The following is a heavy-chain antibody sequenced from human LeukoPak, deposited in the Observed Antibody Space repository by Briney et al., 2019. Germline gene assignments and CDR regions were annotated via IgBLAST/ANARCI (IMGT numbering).Heavy chain of an antibody. V-gene: IGHV4-61*10. CDR2: VYSSGST. D-gene: IGHD6-13*01. Sequence: SETLSLTCTVSGGSISSGSYYWSWIRQPAGKGLEWIGRVYSSGSTDYNPSLKSRLSISVDTSKNQFSLKLSSVTAADTAVYYCARSYSPIIGYYMDVWGKGTTVTVSS. CDR1: GGSISSGSYY. J-gene: IGHJ6*03. CDR3: ARSYSPIIGYYMDV.